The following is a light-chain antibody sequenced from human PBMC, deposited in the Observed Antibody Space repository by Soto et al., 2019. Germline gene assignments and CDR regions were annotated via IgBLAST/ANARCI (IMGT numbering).Light chain of an antibody. V-gene: IGLV2-14*01. CDR1: NSDVGGYNY. Sequence: QSALTQPASVSASPGQSITISCTGTNSDVGGYNYVSWYQQYPGKAPKLMIYDVSNRPSGVSDRFSGFKSGNTASLTISGLQAEDEADYYCSSFTSSSTYVFGTGTKVTVL. CDR3: SSFTSSSTYV. CDR2: DVS. J-gene: IGLJ1*01.